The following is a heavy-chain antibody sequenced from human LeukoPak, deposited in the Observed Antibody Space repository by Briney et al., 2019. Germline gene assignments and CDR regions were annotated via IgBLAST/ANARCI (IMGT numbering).Heavy chain of an antibody. CDR3: ARHRYRSGSDWIDP. CDR1: GCTFSSYG. D-gene: IGHD1-26*01. V-gene: IGHV4-39*01. J-gene: IGHJ5*02. Sequence: LRLSCAASGCTFSSYGMHWVRQAPGKGLEWIGSMYYSGTTYYNPSLKSRVTISVDTSKNQFSLKLSSVTAADTAVYYCARHRYRSGSDWIDPWGQGTLVTVSS. CDR2: MYYSGTT.